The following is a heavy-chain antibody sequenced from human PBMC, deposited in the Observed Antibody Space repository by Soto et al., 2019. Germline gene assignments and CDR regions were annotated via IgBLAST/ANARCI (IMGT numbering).Heavy chain of an antibody. V-gene: IGHV4-39*01. J-gene: IGHJ3*02. CDR1: GGSISSSSYY. CDR3: ARAYCSSSSCLHHVLPYFVSDHAFDI. D-gene: IGHD2-2*01. CDR2: IHYSGST. Sequence: PSETLSLTCTVSGGSISSSSYYWGWIRQPPGKGLEWIGSIHYSGSTYYNPSLKSRVTISVDTSKNQFSLNLSSVTAADTAVYYCARAYCSSSSCLHHVLPYFVSDHAFDIWSQGAMVTVSS.